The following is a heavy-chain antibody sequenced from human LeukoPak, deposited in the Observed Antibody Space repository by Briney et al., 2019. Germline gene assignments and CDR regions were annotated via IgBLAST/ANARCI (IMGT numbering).Heavy chain of an antibody. V-gene: IGHV3-20*04. J-gene: IGHJ3*02. CDR1: GFTFDDYG. Sequence: PGGSLRLSCAASGFTFDDYGMTWVRQAPGKGLEWVSGINWNGGSTGYADSVKGRFTISRDNAKNSLYLQMNSLRAEDTAVYYCARDVVVGATSFAFDIWGQGTMVTVSS. CDR3: ARDVVVGATSFAFDI. CDR2: INWNGGST. D-gene: IGHD1-26*01.